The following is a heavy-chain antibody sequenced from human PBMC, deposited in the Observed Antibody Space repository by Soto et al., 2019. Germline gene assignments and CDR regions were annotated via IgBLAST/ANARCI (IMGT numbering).Heavy chain of an antibody. CDR3: ARASGGNNPVVTPDY. Sequence: GGSLRLSCAASGFTFSSYGMHWVRQAPGKGLEWVAVIWYDGSNKYYADSVKGRFTISRDNSKNTLYLQMNSLRAEDTAVYYCARASGGNNPVVTPDYWGQGTLVTVSS. CDR2: IWYDGSNK. D-gene: IGHD2-21*02. CDR1: GFTFSSYG. V-gene: IGHV3-33*01. J-gene: IGHJ4*02.